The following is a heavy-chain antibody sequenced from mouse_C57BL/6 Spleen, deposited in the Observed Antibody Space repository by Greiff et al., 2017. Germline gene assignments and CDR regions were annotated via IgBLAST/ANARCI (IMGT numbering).Heavy chain of an antibody. CDR1: GYTFTSYW. D-gene: IGHD1-1*01. J-gene: IGHJ1*03. V-gene: IGHV1-74*01. CDR2: IHPSDSDT. CDR3: AIPYGSSYVPYWYFDV. Sequence: QVHVKQPGAELVKPGASVKVSCKASGYTFTSYWMHWVKQRPGQGLEWIGRIHPSDSDTNYNQKFKGKATLTVDKSSSTAYMQLSSLTSEDSAVYYCAIPYGSSYVPYWYFDVWGTGTTVTVSS.